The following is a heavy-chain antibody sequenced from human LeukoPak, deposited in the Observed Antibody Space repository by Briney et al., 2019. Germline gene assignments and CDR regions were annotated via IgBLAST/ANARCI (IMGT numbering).Heavy chain of an antibody. CDR2: IYPTNSDT. CDR3: VLRRDGYKD. Sequence: GESLKISCKGSGYSFTSYWISWVRQMTGKGLEWMGIIYPTNSDTRYSPSYQGQVTISADKSITTAYLQWSSLKASDTAMYYCVLRRDGYKDWGQGTLVTVSS. CDR1: GYSFTSYW. J-gene: IGHJ4*02. V-gene: IGHV5-51*01. D-gene: IGHD5-24*01.